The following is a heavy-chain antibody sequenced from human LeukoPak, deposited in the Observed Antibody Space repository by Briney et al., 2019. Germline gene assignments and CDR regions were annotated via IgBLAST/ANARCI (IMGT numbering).Heavy chain of an antibody. CDR3: ARDLPRYYDSSGYTPYYFDY. J-gene: IGHJ4*02. CDR1: GFTFSSYW. Sequence: TGGSLRLSCAASGFTFSSYWMHWVRQAPGKGLVWVSRINSDGTSTNYTDSVKGRFTISRDNAKNSLYLQMNSLRAEDTALYYCARDLPRYYDSSGYTPYYFDYWGQGTLVTVSS. CDR2: INSDGTST. V-gene: IGHV3-74*01. D-gene: IGHD3-22*01.